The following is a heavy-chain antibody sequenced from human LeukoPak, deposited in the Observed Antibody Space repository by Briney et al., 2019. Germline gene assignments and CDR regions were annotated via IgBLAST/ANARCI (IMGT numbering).Heavy chain of an antibody. CDR3: ARDGMGYSDAFDI. V-gene: IGHV3-7*01. CDR2: IKQDGSEK. Sequence: GGPLRLSCAASGFTFSSYWMSWVRQAPGKGREWVANIKQDGSEKYYVDSVKGRFTISRDNAKNSLYLQMNSLRAEDTAVYYCARDGMGYSDAFDIWGQGTMVTVSS. D-gene: IGHD3-22*01. CDR1: GFTFSSYW. J-gene: IGHJ3*02.